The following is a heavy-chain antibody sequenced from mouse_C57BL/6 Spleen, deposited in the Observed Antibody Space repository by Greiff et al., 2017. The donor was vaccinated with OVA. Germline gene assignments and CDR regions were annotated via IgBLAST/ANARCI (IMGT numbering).Heavy chain of an antibody. CDR2: ISDGGSYT. D-gene: IGHD4-1*01. V-gene: IGHV5-4*01. J-gene: IGHJ1*03. CDR1: GFTFSSYA. CDR3: ARDTGKNWYFDV. Sequence: DVHLVESGGGLVKPGGSLKLSCAASGFTFSSYAMSWVRQTPEKRLEWVATISDGGSYTYYPDNVKGRFTISRDNAKNNLYLQISHLKSEDTAMYYCARDTGKNWYFDVWGTGTTVTVSS.